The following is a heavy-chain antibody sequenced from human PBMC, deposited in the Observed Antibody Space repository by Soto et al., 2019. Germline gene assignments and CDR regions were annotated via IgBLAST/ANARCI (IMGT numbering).Heavy chain of an antibody. Sequence: GGSLRLSCAASGLSFGDDAMHWVRQAPGKGLEWVAVITYDGSTKFYADSVRGRFTISRDNSKSTLYLQMPSLISKDTAVYYCARDVGTQMDFWSTSGMDVWGQGTTVTVSS. CDR3: ARDVGTQMDFWSTSGMDV. V-gene: IGHV3-30-3*01. J-gene: IGHJ6*02. D-gene: IGHD3-3*01. CDR1: GLSFGDDA. CDR2: ITYDGSTK.